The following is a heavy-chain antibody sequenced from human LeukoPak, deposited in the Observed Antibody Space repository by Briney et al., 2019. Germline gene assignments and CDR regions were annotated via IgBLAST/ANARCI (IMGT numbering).Heavy chain of an antibody. J-gene: IGHJ3*01. CDR1: GYTFTNFG. D-gene: IGHD3-3*01. V-gene: IGHV1-18*01. CDR2: ISTTNGDT. CDR3: ARDTVRFAPSHPQRAAFDV. Sequence: ASVRVSCKASGYTFTNFGISWVRQAPGQGLEYMGWISTTNGDTNYALKVQGRVTMTTDASTTTATMELRNLRSDDSGVYYCARDTVRFAPSHPQRAAFDVWAKGQWSPSLQ.